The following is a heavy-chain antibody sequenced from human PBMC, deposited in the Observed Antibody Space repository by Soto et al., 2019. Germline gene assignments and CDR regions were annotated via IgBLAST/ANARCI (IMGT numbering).Heavy chain of an antibody. CDR2: LGSSGDGI. CDR1: GFTFSKFA. CDR3: ATYGQHLMDD. Sequence: VPLLEIGGGLVQPGGSLRLSCAASGFTFSKFAMKWVRQAPGKGLEWVSVLGSSGDGIHYADSVQGRFTISRDNSKNTVNLQMNSLRAEDTAVYYCATYGQHLMDDWGQGTLVTVSS. V-gene: IGHV3-23*01. J-gene: IGHJ4*02. D-gene: IGHD4-17*01.